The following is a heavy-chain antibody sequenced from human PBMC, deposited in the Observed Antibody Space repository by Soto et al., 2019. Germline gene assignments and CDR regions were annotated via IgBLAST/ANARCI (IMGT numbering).Heavy chain of an antibody. D-gene: IGHD2-15*01. V-gene: IGHV1-69*01. J-gene: IGHJ6*02. Sequence: QVQLVQSGAEVKKPGSSVKVSCKAPGGTFSTYAISWVRQAPGQGLEWMGGVIPIFGTPKYAQKFQGRVTITADESTSTGYMELRSLTSEDTAVYYCARSQGGSRSLDIYYYCYYGMDVWGQGTTVTVSS. CDR3: ARSQGGSRSLDIYYYCYYGMDV. CDR1: GGTFSTYA. CDR2: VIPIFGTP.